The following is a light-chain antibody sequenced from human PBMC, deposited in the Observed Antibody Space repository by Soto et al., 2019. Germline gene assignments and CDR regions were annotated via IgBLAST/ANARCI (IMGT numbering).Light chain of an antibody. J-gene: IGKJ4*01. V-gene: IGKV1-12*01. CDR2: AAS. Sequence: DIPMTQSPSTLCASVGDTVTITCRASQSIDTWLAWHQQKPGKAPKLLIYAASSLQSGVPSRFSGSGSGTDFTLTISSLQPEDFATYYCQQGYSIPLTFGGGTKVDIK. CDR3: QQGYSIPLT. CDR1: QSIDTW.